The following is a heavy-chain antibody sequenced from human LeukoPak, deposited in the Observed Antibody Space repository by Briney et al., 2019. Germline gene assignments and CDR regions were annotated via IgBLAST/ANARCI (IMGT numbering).Heavy chain of an antibody. CDR2: INHSGST. Sequence: SETLSLTCAVYGGSFRGYYWSWIRQPPGKGLEWIGEINHSGSTNYNPSLKSRVTISVDTSKNQFSLKLSSVTAADTAVYYCARGSRMKYGGKGAFDIWGQGTMVTVSS. D-gene: IGHD4-23*01. CDR3: ARGSRMKYGGKGAFDI. J-gene: IGHJ3*02. CDR1: GGSFRGYY. V-gene: IGHV4-34*01.